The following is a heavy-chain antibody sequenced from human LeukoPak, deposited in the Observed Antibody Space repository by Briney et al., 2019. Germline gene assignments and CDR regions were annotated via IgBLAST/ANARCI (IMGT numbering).Heavy chain of an antibody. CDR2: INQDGSAK. J-gene: IGHJ4*02. Sequence: GGSLRLSCAASGLTFSNYWMTRVRQAPGKGLEWVANINQDGSAKYYVDSVKGRFTISRDNADSSLYLQMNALRADDTAMYYCATSHHTSSGQNFDYWGQGTLVSVSS. V-gene: IGHV3-7*01. CDR3: ATSHHTSSGQNFDY. D-gene: IGHD6-25*01. CDR1: GLTFSNYW.